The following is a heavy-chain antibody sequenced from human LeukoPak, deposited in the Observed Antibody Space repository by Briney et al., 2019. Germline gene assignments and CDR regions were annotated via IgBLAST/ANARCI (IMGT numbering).Heavy chain of an antibody. CDR3: AKTLPYYDSSGETYYFDY. J-gene: IGHJ4*02. D-gene: IGHD3-22*01. CDR1: GFTFSSYG. CDR2: IWYDGSNK. Sequence: GGSVRLSCAASGFTFSSYGMHWVRQAPGRGLEWVAVIWYDGSNKYYADSVKGRFTISRDNSKNTLYLQMNSLRAEDTAVYYWAKTLPYYDSSGETYYFDYWGQGTLVTVSS. V-gene: IGHV3-33*06.